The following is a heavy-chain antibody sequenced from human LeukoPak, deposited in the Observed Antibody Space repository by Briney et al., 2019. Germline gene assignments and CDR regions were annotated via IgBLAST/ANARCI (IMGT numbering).Heavy chain of an antibody. Sequence: ASVKVSCKASGYTFTSYDINWVRQATGQGLEWMGWMNPNSGNTGYAQKFQGRVTMTRNTSISTAYMELSSLRSEDTAVYHCARGGDLDYNRAFDIWGQGTMVTVSS. CDR1: GYTFTSYD. V-gene: IGHV1-8*01. D-gene: IGHD4-11*01. CDR3: ARGGDLDYNRAFDI. CDR2: MNPNSGNT. J-gene: IGHJ3*02.